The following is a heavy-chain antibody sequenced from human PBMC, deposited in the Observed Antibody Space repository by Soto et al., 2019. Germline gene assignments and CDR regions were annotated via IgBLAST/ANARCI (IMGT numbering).Heavy chain of an antibody. CDR1: GFTFSSYD. D-gene: IGHD3-16*01. V-gene: IGHV3-23*01. J-gene: IGHJ4*02. CDR3: AKRDYLWGSLD. CDR2: ISRSVGST. Sequence: GGSLRLSCAASGFTFSSYDMTWVRQAPGKGPEWVSAISRSVGSTYYADSVRGRFTISRDNSKNTLHLQMNSLRVEDSAVYYCAKRDYLWGSLDWGQGTLVTVSS.